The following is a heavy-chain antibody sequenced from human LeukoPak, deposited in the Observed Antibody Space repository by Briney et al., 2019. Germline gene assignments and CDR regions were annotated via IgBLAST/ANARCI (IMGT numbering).Heavy chain of an antibody. CDR3: ASYMVRGVPRHFQH. D-gene: IGHD3-10*01. CDR1: GGSFSGYY. Sequence: SETLSLTCAVYGGSFSGYYWSWIRQPPGKGLEWIGEINHSGSTNYNPSLKSRVTISVDTSKNQFSLKLSFVTAADTAVYYCASYMVRGVPRHFQHWGQGTLVTVSS. CDR2: INHSGST. J-gene: IGHJ1*01. V-gene: IGHV4-34*01.